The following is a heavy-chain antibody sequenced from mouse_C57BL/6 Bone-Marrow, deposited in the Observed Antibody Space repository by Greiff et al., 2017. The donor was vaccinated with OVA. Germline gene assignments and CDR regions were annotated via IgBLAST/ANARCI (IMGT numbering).Heavy chain of an antibody. CDR1: GFTFSSYG. V-gene: IGHV5-6*02. J-gene: IGHJ3*01. CDR3: ARLGKGEAY. CDR2: ISSGGSYT. Sequence: DVKLQESGGDLVKPGGSLKLSCAASGFTFSSYGMSWVRQTPDKRLEWVATISSGGSYTYYPDSVKGRFTISRDNAKNTLYLQMSSLKSEDTAMYYCARLGKGEAYWGQGTLVTVSA.